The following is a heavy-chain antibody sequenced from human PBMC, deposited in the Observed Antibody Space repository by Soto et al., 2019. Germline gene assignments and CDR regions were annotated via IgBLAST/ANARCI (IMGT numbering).Heavy chain of an antibody. CDR2: IWYDGSNK. J-gene: IGHJ3*02. CDR3: AREWQDAFDI. V-gene: IGHV3-33*01. Sequence: QVQLVESGGGVVQPGRSLRLSCAASGFTFSSYGMHWVRQAPGKGLEWVAVIWYDGSNKYYADSVKGRFTISRDNSTNTLYLQMNSLRAEDTAVYYCAREWQDAFDIWGQGTMVTVSS. CDR1: GFTFSSYG. D-gene: IGHD5-12*01.